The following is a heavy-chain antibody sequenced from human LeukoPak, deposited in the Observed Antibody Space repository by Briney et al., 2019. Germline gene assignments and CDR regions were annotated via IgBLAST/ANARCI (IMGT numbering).Heavy chain of an antibody. Sequence: PGGPLRLSCAASGFTFSTYVMHWVRQAPGKGLEWVAVIWYDGSKKDYADSVKGRFTISRDNSKNTLYLQMNSLRAEDTAVYYCAREMNYGDYFDYWGQGTLVTVSS. V-gene: IGHV3-33*01. CDR1: GFTFSTYV. J-gene: IGHJ4*02. CDR2: IWYDGSKK. CDR3: AREMNYGDYFDY. D-gene: IGHD4-17*01.